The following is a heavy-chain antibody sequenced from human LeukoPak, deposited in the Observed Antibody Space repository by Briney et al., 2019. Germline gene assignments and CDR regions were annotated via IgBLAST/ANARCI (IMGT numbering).Heavy chain of an antibody. D-gene: IGHD3-22*01. CDR3: ARLWSYYDNSGFFEDY. J-gene: IGHJ4*02. CDR2: INPVGGVT. V-gene: IGHV1-46*01. Sequence: ASVKVSCKASGYIFTNYYLYWVRQAPGQGLEWMGVINPVGGVTTYAQRFQGRVTMTRDTSTSTFDVELSSLKSEDTAVYYCARLWSYYDNSGFFEDYWGQGTLVTVSS. CDR1: GYIFTNYY.